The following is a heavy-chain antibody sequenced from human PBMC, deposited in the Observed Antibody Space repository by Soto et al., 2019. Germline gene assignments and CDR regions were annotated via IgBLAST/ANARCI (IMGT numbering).Heavy chain of an antibody. V-gene: IGHV4-34*01. J-gene: IGHJ6*02. CDR1: GGSFSCYY. CDR3: ARGRDILTGYYRGYYYYGMDV. Sequence: SETLSLTCAVYGGSFSCYYWSWIRQAPGQGLEWIGEINHSGSTNYNPSLKSRVTISVDTSKNQFSLKLSSVTAADTAVYYCARGRDILTGYYRGYYYYGMDVWGQGTTVTVSS. CDR2: INHSGST. D-gene: IGHD3-9*01.